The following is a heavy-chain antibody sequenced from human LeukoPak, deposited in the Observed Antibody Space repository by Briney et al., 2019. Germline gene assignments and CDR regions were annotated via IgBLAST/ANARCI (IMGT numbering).Heavy chain of an antibody. J-gene: IGHJ5*02. D-gene: IGHD6-19*01. CDR2: ISGSGGST. Sequence: GALRLSCAASGFTFSSYAMSWVRQAPGKGLEWVSAISGSGGSTYYADSVKGRFTISRDNSKNTLYLQMNSLRAEDTAVYYCAKDPSSGWWFDPWGQGTLVTVSS. V-gene: IGHV3-23*01. CDR1: GFTFSSYA. CDR3: AKDPSSGWWFDP.